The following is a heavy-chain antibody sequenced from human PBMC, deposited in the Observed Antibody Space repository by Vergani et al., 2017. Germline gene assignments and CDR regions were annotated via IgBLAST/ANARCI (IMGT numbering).Heavy chain of an antibody. Sequence: QVQLQQWGAGLLKPSETLSLTCAVYGGSFSGYYWSWIRQPPGKGLEWVGEINHSGSTNYNPSLKSRVTISVDTSKNQLALKLSSVTAADTAVYYCARGCATKMIDYGGQGTLVTVSS. V-gene: IGHV4-34*01. D-gene: IGHD1-26*01. CDR3: ARGCATKMIDY. CDR2: INHSGST. CDR1: GGSFSGYY. J-gene: IGHJ4*02.